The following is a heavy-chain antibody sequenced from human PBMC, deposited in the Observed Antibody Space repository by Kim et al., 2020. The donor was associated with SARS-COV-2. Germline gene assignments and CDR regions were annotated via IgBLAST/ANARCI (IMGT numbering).Heavy chain of an antibody. D-gene: IGHD6-19*01. V-gene: IGHV5-51*01. CDR1: GYNFTRYW. CDR2: MFPGDSDI. J-gene: IGHJ4*01. Sequence: GESLKISCKGSGYNFTRYWIGWVRQKPGKGPEWMGIMFPGDSDIRYSPSFQGQVTISADKSISTAYLQWSSLKASDTAMYYCARVSRGQWLEGDYWSQGTLVTVYS. CDR3: ARVSRGQWLEGDY.